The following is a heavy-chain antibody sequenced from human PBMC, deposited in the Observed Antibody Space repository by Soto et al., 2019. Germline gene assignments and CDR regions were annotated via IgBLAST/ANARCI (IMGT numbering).Heavy chain of an antibody. J-gene: IGHJ4*02. CDR2: ISSSSSNI. CDR3: ARDNGYDAATLDC. V-gene: IGHV3-21*02. D-gene: IGHD5-12*01. Sequence: EVQLVESGGGLVKPGGSLRLSCAASGFTFSTCSMNWVRQAPGKGLEWVSSISSSSSNIYYADSVKGRFTISRDNAKNSPYLQMSRLRADDTAVYYCARDNGYDAATLDCWGQGTLVNVSS. CDR1: GFTFSTCS.